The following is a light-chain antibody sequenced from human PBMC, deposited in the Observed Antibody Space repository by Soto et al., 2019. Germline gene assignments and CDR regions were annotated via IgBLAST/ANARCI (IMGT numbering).Light chain of an antibody. CDR1: QSVSST. CDR2: GAS. V-gene: IGKV3-15*01. CDR3: QQYNAWPLT. Sequence: EVVMTQSPATLSVSPGERATLSCKASQSVSSTLAWYQQNPGQAPRPLIYGASTRAAGITARFSGSGSGTEFTLTISSLQSEDFAVYYCQQYNAWPLTFGGGTKVEIK. J-gene: IGKJ4*01.